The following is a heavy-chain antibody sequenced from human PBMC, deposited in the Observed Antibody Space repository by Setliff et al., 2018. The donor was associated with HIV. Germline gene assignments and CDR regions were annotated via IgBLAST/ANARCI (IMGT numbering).Heavy chain of an antibody. Sequence: GSLRLSCAASGFPFSPYSMNWVRQAPGKGLEWVSYISGSGTPIYYADSVRGRFTISRDNAKTSLYLQMSGLRAEDTAVYYCHSGYDTEEQSYFDYWGQGALVTVSS. D-gene: IGHD5-12*01. V-gene: IGHV3-48*01. CDR1: GFPFSPYS. CDR2: ISGSGTPI. J-gene: IGHJ4*02. CDR3: HSGYDTEEQSYFDY.